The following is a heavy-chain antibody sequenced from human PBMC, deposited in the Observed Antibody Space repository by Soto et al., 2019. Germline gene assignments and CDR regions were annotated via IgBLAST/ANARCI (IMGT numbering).Heavy chain of an antibody. V-gene: IGHV1-3*01. Sequence: APVKVSCKSSGYTFSTHAMHWVRQAPGQSLEWMGWINGGTGQTKHSHRFQDRVSITRDTSASTAYMELSSLRSEDTAVDYCARGKVMEDNYSYYGLDRSGQGTTVTVCS. J-gene: IGHJ6*02. D-gene: IGHD2-8*01. CDR1: GYTFSTHA. CDR3: ARGKVMEDNYSYYGLDR. CDR2: INGGTGQT.